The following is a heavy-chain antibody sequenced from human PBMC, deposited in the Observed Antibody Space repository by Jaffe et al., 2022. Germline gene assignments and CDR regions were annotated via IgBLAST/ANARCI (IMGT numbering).Heavy chain of an antibody. V-gene: IGHV4-34*01. CDR1: GGSFSGYY. CDR3: AATEGIAVAGTADVYFDY. J-gene: IGHJ4*02. Sequence: QVQLQQWGAGLLKPSETLSLTCAVYGGSFSGYYWSWIRQPPGKGLEWIGEINHSGSTNYNPSLKSRVTISVDTSKNQFSLKLSSVTAADTAVYYCAATEGIAVAGTADVYFDYWGQGTLVTVSS. CDR2: INHSGST. D-gene: IGHD6-19*01.